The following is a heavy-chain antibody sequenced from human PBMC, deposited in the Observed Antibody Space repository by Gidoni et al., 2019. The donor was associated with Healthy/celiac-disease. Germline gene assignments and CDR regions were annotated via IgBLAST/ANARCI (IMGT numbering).Heavy chain of an antibody. Sequence: EVQLVASGGGSIQPGGSLRLSCAARGFTVSSNYMSWVRQAPGKGLEWVSVIYSGGSIYYPDPVRGRFTISRDNSKSTLYLQMNSLRAEDTALYYCARAGPWEPPDYWGQGTLVTVSS. V-gene: IGHV3-53*01. D-gene: IGHD1-26*01. CDR1: GFTVSSNY. CDR2: IYSGGSI. J-gene: IGHJ4*02. CDR3: ARAGPWEPPDY.